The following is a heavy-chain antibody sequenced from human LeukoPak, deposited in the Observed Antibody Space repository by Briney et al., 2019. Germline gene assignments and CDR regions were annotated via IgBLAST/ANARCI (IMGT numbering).Heavy chain of an antibody. V-gene: IGHV3-30-3*01. CDR3: ATSYSSDWYGTFDS. J-gene: IGHJ4*02. CDR2: ISYDGSNK. CDR1: GFTFSSYA. Sequence: PGGSLRLSCAASGFTFSSYAMHWVRQAPGKGLEWVAVISYDGSNKYYADSVKGRFTISRDNSKNTLYLQMNSLRAEDTAVYYCATSYSSDWYGTFDSWGQGTQVTVSS. D-gene: IGHD6-13*01.